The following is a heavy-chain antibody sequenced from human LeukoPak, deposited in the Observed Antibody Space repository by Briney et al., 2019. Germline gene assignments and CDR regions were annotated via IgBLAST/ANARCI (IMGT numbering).Heavy chain of an antibody. CDR1: GYTFTDYY. J-gene: IGHJ4*02. V-gene: IGHV1-69-2*01. Sequence: GASVKVSCKASGYTFTDYYMHWVQQAPGKGLEWMGRVDPEDGETIYAEKFQGRVTITADTSTDTAYMELSSLRSEDTAVYYYATGTPMEEYQLLSGDYWGQGTLVTVSS. CDR2: VDPEDGET. D-gene: IGHD2-2*01. CDR3: ATGTPMEEYQLLSGDY.